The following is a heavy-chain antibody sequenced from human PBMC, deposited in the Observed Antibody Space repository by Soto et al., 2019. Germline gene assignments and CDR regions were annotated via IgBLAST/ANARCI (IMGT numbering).Heavy chain of an antibody. D-gene: IGHD3-22*01. CDR1: GGTFSNHA. CDR2: IIPLSGTT. CDR3: GRGPDRSGFYLFDY. Sequence: QVQLVQSGAEVRKPGSSVKVSCKTSGGTFSNHALSWVRQAPGQGPEWMGGIIPLSGTTNYVQKFQGRVTITADESMTTAYMELNNLLYDDTAVYYCGRGPDRSGFYLFDYWGHGTLVTVSS. J-gene: IGHJ4*01. V-gene: IGHV1-69*01.